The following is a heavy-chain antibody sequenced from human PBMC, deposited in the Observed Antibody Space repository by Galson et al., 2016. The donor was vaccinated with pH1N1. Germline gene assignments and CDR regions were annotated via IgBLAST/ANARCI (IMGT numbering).Heavy chain of an antibody. J-gene: IGHJ5*02. V-gene: IGHV2-5*01. CDR3: AHLLSFEELGNWFDP. Sequence: PALVKPTQTLTLTCTFSGFSLSTSGVGVGWIRQPPGKALEWLALIYWNDDKRYSPSLKSRLTITKDTSKNQVVLTMTNMDPVDTATYYWAHLLSFEELGNWFDPWGQGTLVTVSS. D-gene: IGHD3-10*01. CDR2: IYWNDDK. CDR1: GFSLSTSGVG.